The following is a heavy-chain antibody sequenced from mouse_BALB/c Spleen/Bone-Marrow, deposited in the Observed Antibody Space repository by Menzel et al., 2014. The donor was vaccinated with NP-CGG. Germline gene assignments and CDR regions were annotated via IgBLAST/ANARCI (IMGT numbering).Heavy chain of an antibody. J-gene: IGHJ2*01. CDR1: GFNIKDTY. CDR2: VDPANGNT. V-gene: IGHV14-3*02. CDR3: ARYRLGTYFDY. D-gene: IGHD2-14*01. Sequence: VQLQQSGAELAKPGASVKLSCTASGFNIKDTYMHWVKQRPEQSLEWIGRVDPANGNTKYDPKFQGKATITADTSSNTAYLQLSSLTSEDTAVYYCARYRLGTYFDYWGQGTTLTVSS.